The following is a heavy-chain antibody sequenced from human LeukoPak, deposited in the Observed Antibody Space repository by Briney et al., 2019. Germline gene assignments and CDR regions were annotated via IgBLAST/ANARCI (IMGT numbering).Heavy chain of an antibody. J-gene: IGHJ6*02. V-gene: IGHV5-51*01. CDR2: IYPGDSDT. Sequence: GESLKISCKGSGYSFTNYWIGWVRQMPGEGLEWMGIIYPGDSDTRYSPSFQGQVTISADKSISTAYLQWSSLKASDTAMYYCARHITMVRGRYGMDVWGQGTTVTVSS. CDR3: ARHITMVRGRYGMDV. D-gene: IGHD3-10*01. CDR1: GYSFTNYW.